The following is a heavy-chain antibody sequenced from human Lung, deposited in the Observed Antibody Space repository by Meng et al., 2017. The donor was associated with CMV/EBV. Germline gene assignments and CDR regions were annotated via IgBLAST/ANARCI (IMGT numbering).Heavy chain of an antibody. CDR3: ARSTGHLDP. J-gene: IGHJ5*02. V-gene: IGHV1-2*02. Sequence: VHVVRSRAGVEQPGASLQVARYASGYTFTGSYMRWVRQAHGQGLGGMGRINPNRGGTNYAQKFQGRLTMTRDTSTSTAYMELSRLRSDATAVYYCARSTGHLDPWGQGTLVTVSS. CDR1: GYTFTGSY. CDR2: INPNRGGT. D-gene: IGHD2-2*01.